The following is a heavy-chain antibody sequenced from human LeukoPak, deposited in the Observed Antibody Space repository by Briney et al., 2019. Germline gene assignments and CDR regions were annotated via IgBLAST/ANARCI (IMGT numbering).Heavy chain of an antibody. CDR2: ISWNSGSI. Sequence: CRSLRLSCAASGFTFDDYAMHWVRQAPGKGLEWVSGISWNSGSIGYADSVKGRFTISRDNAKNSLYLQMNSLRAEDTALYYCAKDIVAGDYYYYYMDVWGKGTTVTVSS. CDR1: GFTFDDYA. D-gene: IGHD6-19*01. J-gene: IGHJ6*03. V-gene: IGHV3-9*01. CDR3: AKDIVAGDYYYYYMDV.